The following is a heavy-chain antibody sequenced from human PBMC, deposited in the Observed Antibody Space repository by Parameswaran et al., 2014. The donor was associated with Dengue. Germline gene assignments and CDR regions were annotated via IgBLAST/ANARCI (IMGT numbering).Heavy chain of an antibody. CDR3: ARHYDSFGRRYYGMDV. CDR2: INHSGST. Sequence: PGKGLEWIGEINHSGSTNYNPSLKSRVTISVDTSKNQFSLKLSSVTAADTAVYYCARHYDSFGRRYYGMDVWGQGTTVTVSS. J-gene: IGHJ6*02. D-gene: IGHD3-3*01. V-gene: IGHV4-34*01.